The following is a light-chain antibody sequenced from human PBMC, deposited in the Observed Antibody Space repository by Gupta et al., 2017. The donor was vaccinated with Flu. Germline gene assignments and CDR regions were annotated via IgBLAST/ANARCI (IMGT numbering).Light chain of an antibody. CDR2: DAT. J-gene: IGKJ2*01. CDR3: QQYDSLLYT. V-gene: IGKV1-33*01. CDR1: QDISTY. Sequence: DIQMTQSPSSLSASVGDRVTITCQASQDISTYLNWYQQKPGQAPKLLIYDATNLEAGVPSRCSGSGSGTYFTFTISSLQPEDIATYHCQQYDSLLYTFGQGTKLEIK.